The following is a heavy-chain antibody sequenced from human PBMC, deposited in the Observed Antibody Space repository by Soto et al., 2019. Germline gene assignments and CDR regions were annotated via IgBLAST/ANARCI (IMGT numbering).Heavy chain of an antibody. V-gene: IGHV1-18*01. Sequence: ASVKVSCKASGYTFTSYGITWVRQAPGQGLEWMGWISVYNGNTKYAQNFQSRVTMTTDTSTYTVYMELRSLQSDDTAVYFCARHSGSVLSAPDTVFRYWGQGTLVTVSS. CDR3: ARHSGSVLSAPDTVFRY. CDR1: GYTFTSYG. D-gene: IGHD3-3*02. J-gene: IGHJ4*02. CDR2: ISVYNGNT.